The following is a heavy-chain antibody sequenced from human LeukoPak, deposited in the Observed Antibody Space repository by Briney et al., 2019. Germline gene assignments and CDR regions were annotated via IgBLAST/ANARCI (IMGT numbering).Heavy chain of an antibody. V-gene: IGHV4-39*01. CDR1: GGSISTDHYY. D-gene: IGHD1-1*01. CDR3: ATGYTTGSDY. CDR2: IYYTGAT. Sequence: PSETLSLTCTVSGGSISTDHYYWAWIRQLPGKGLEWVASIYYTGATYYNLSLKSRLTISIDTSNNQFSLTLSSVRAADTAVYYCATGYTTGSDYWGQGTLVTVSS. J-gene: IGHJ4*02.